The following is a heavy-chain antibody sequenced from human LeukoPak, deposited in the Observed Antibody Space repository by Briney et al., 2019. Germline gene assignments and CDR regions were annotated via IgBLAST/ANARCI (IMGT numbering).Heavy chain of an antibody. J-gene: IGHJ4*02. CDR2: ISGGGGST. CDR1: GFTFSTYA. Sequence: GGSLRLSCAASGFTFSTYAMSWVRQAPGKGLEWISAISGGGGSTYYADSVKGRFTISRDNSKNTLYLQMNSLRAEDTAVYYCAKDRSYDFWSGYYSAAFDYWGQGTLVTVSS. D-gene: IGHD3-3*01. V-gene: IGHV3-23*01. CDR3: AKDRSYDFWSGYYSAAFDY.